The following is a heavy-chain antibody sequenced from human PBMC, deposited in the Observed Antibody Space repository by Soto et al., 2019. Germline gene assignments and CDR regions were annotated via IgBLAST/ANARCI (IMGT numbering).Heavy chain of an antibody. J-gene: IGHJ6*03. CDR1: VCTFSSYT. CDR2: ISPYNGIT. Sequence: ASVKVSCKASVCTFSSYTISWVRQAPGQGLEWMGRISPYNGITNYAQKLQGRVTITTDTSTSTAYMELRSLRSEDTAVYYCARVTASNYYYYYYMDVWGKGTTVTVSS. V-gene: IGHV1-18*01. CDR3: ARVTASNYYYYYYMDV.